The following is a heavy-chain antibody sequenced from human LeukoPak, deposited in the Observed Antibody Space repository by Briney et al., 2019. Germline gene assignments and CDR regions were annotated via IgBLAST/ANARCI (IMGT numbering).Heavy chain of an antibody. CDR2: ISGSGGST. J-gene: IGHJ3*02. CDR3: AKLGHGRGAFDI. D-gene: IGHD3-16*01. V-gene: IGHV3-23*01. CDR1: GFTFSSYA. Sequence: GGSLRLSCAASGFTFSSYAMSWVRQAPGKGLEWVSAISGSGGSTYYADSVKGRFTISGDNSKNTLYLQMNSLRAEDTAVYYCAKLGHGRGAFDIWGQGTMVTVSS.